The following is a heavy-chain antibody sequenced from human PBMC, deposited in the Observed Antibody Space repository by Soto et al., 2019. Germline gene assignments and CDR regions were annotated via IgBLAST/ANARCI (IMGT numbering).Heavy chain of an antibody. Sequence: EVQLVESGGGLVKPGGSLRLSCAASGFTFSSYSMNWVRQAPGKGLEWVSSISSSSSYIYYADSVKGRFTISRDNAKNSLYLQRNSLRAEDTAVYYCARDVRDAFDYWGQGTLVTVSS. CDR1: GFTFSSYS. CDR3: ARDVRDAFDY. V-gene: IGHV3-21*01. CDR2: ISSSSSYI. J-gene: IGHJ4*02.